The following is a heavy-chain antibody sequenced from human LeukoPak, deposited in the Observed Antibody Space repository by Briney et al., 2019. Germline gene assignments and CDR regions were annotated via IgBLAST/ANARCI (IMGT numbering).Heavy chain of an antibody. CDR3: ATGERMVRGDGVDY. CDR1: GFTFSSYG. D-gene: IGHD3-10*01. CDR2: ISYDGTNT. J-gene: IGHJ4*02. Sequence: GGSLRLSCETSGFTFSSYGMHWVRQAPGKGLQWVAVISYDGTNTVYLDSVKGRFTISRDNSKNTLYLQMNSLRAEDTAVYFCATGERMVRGDGVDYWGQGTLVTVSS. V-gene: IGHV3-33*08.